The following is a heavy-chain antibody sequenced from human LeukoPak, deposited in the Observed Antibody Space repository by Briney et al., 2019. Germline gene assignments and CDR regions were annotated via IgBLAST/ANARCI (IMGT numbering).Heavy chain of an antibody. Sequence: ASVKVSCKASGYTFTSYGINWGRQAPGQGLEGMGWNSPYNGHANSAHKLQGRVTMTTDTSTSTAYMEPRSPRSDDTAVYYCARDPFGYRYDYVNDYYNYMDVWGQGTTVTVSS. CDR3: ARDPFGYRYDYVNDYYNYMDV. CDR2: NSPYNGHA. J-gene: IGHJ6*03. CDR1: GYTFTSYG. V-gene: IGHV1-18*01. D-gene: IGHD3-16*01.